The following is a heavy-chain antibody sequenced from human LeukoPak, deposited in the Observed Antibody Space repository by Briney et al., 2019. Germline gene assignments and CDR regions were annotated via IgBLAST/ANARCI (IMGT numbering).Heavy chain of an antibody. CDR1: GFTFSSCG. V-gene: IGHV3-33*01. Sequence: PGRSLRLSCAASGFTFSSCGMHWVRQAPGKGLEWVAVIWYDGSNKYYADSVKGRFTISRDNSKNTLYLQMNSLRAEDTAVYYCARDKEPGWFDPWGQGTLVTVSS. CDR3: ARDKEPGWFDP. J-gene: IGHJ5*02. CDR2: IWYDGSNK.